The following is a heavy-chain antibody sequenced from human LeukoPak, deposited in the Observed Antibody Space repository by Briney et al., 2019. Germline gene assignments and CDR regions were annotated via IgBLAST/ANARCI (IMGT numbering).Heavy chain of an antibody. Sequence: SETLSLTCAVYGDSFSGFYWSWIPQPPGKGLEWIGEINHSGSTNYSPSLKSRVNISVDTSKSQFSLKLTSVTAADTAVYYCARGRVFGVGRNCFDPWGEGTLITVSS. CDR2: INHSGST. CDR3: ARGRVFGVGRNCFDP. D-gene: IGHD3-3*01. V-gene: IGHV4-34*01. J-gene: IGHJ5*02. CDR1: GDSFSGFY.